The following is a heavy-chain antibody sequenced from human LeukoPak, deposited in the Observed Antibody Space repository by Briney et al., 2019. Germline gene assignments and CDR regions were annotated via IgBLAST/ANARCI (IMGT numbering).Heavy chain of an antibody. CDR2: ISGSGGST. CDR1: GSTFSSYA. D-gene: IGHD6-13*01. Sequence: PGGSLRLSCAASGSTFSSYAMSWVRQAPGKGLEWVSAISGSGGSTYYADSVKGRFTISRDNSKNTLYLQMNSLRAEDTAVYYCAKDGLYSTWYFDLWGRGNLVTVSS. V-gene: IGHV3-23*01. CDR3: AKDGLYSTWYFDL. J-gene: IGHJ2*01.